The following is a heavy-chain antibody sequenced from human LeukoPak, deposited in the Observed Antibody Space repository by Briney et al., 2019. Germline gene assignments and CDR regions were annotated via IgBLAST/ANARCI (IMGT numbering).Heavy chain of an antibody. J-gene: IGHJ4*02. D-gene: IGHD5-18*01. CDR3: ARDRGYGYLFDY. CDR2: INSDGSST. CDR1: GFTFSSYW. V-gene: IGHV3-74*01. Sequence: GGSLRLSCAASGFTFSSYWMHWVRQAPGKGLVWLSRINSDGSSTSYAESVKGRFTISRDNAKNSLYLQMNSLRAEDTAVYYCARDRGYGYLFDYWGQGTLVTVSS.